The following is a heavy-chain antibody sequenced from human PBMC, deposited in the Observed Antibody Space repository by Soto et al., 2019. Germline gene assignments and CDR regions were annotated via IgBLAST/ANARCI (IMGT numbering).Heavy chain of an antibody. V-gene: IGHV3-30*18. J-gene: IGHJ6*02. Sequence: GGSLRLSCAASGFTFSSYGMHWVRQAPGKGLEWVAVISYDGSNKYYADSVKGRFTISRDNSKNTLYLQMNSLRAEDTAVYYCAKDTLSVSYDFWSGYYVYYYYGMDVWGQGTTVTVSS. D-gene: IGHD3-3*01. CDR2: ISYDGSNK. CDR1: GFTFSSYG. CDR3: AKDTLSVSYDFWSGYYVYYYYGMDV.